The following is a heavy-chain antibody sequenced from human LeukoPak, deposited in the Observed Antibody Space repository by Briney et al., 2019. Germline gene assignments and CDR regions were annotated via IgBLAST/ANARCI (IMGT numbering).Heavy chain of an antibody. Sequence: GESLKISCKGSGYSFTSYWIGWVRQMPGKGLEWMGIIYPGDSDTRYSPSFQGQVTISADKSISTAYLQWSSLKASDTAMYYCARGSFGLIVVVSDAFDIWGQGTMVTVSS. J-gene: IGHJ3*02. D-gene: IGHD3-22*01. CDR2: IYPGDSDT. V-gene: IGHV5-51*01. CDR1: GYSFTSYW. CDR3: ARGSFGLIVVVSDAFDI.